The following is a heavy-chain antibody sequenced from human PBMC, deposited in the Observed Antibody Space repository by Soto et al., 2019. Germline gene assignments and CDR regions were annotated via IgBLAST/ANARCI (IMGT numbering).Heavy chain of an antibody. Sequence: SETLSLTCTVSGGSISSSSYYWGWIRQPPGKGLEWIGSIYYSGSTYYNPSLRSRVTISVDTSKNQFSLKLSSVTAADTAVYYCARATYYDFWSGSAKRGGDAFDIWGQGTMVTVSS. CDR1: GGSISSSSYY. CDR3: ARATYYDFWSGSAKRGGDAFDI. V-gene: IGHV4-39*01. J-gene: IGHJ3*02. D-gene: IGHD3-3*01. CDR2: IYYSGST.